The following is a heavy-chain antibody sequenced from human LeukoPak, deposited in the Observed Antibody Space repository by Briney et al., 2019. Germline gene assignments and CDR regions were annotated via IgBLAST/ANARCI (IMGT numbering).Heavy chain of an antibody. CDR1: GYSISSGYY. V-gene: IGHV4-38-2*02. J-gene: IGHJ4*02. Sequence: PSETLSLTCTVSGYSISSGYYWGWIRQPPGKGLEWIGSIYHSGSTYYNPSLKSRVTISVDTSKNQFSLKLSSVTAADTAEYYCATPVGYYGSGSYYPFDYWGQGTRVTVSS. CDR3: ATPVGYYGSGSYYPFDY. CDR2: IYHSGST. D-gene: IGHD3-10*01.